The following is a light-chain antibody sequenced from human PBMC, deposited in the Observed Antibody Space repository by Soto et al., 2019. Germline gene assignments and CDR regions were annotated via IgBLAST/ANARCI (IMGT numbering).Light chain of an antibody. CDR3: QQYNNWPLT. J-gene: IGKJ4*01. CDR2: GAA. CDR1: QSVSSN. Sequence: EEVMTQSPATLYVSPGERATLSCRASQSVSSNLAWYQQKPGQAPRLLISGAATRATGIPARFSGSGSGTEFTLTISSLQSEDFAVYYCQQYNNWPLTFGGGTKVDI. V-gene: IGKV3-15*01.